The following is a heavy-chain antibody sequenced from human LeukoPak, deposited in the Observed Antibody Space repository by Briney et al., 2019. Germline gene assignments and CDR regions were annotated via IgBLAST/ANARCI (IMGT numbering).Heavy chain of an antibody. CDR3: ATGVRGYNSALDY. CDR2: ISSGSSYI. Sequence: RGSLRLSCAASGFTFSNYYMNWVRQAPGKGLEWVSSISSGSSYIYYADSLKGRFTISRDNAQNSLYLQMNSLRAEDTAVYYCATGVRGYNSALDYWGQGTLVTVSP. CDR1: GFTFSNYY. V-gene: IGHV3-21*01. J-gene: IGHJ4*02. D-gene: IGHD6-19*01.